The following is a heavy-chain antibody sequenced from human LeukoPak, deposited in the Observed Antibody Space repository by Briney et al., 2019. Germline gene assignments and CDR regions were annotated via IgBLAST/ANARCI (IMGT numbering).Heavy chain of an antibody. CDR1: GYSFSNYW. CDR2: FHPGDSDT. Sequence: GESLKISCKCSGYSFSNYWIVWVRQMPGKDLEWMAMFHPGDSDTRYSPSFQGQVTISADKSISTAYLQWSSLKASDTAMYYCAKGTLVGGFDYWGQGTLVTVSS. D-gene: IGHD3-10*01. V-gene: IGHV5-51*01. J-gene: IGHJ4*02. CDR3: AKGTLVGGFDY.